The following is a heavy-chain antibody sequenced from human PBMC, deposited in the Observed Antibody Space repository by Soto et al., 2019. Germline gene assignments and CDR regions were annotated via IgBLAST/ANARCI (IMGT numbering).Heavy chain of an antibody. CDR2: IRSKANSYAT. J-gene: IGHJ4*02. CDR3: TRRFTAAGEPFDY. Sequence: EVQLVESGGGLVQPGGSLKLSCAASGFTFSGSAMHWVRQASGKGLEWVGSIRSKANSYATAYAASVKGRFTISRDDSKNTAYLQMNTLKTEDTAVYYCTRRFTAAGEPFDYWGQGTLVTVSS. CDR1: GFTFSGSA. V-gene: IGHV3-73*01. D-gene: IGHD6-13*01.